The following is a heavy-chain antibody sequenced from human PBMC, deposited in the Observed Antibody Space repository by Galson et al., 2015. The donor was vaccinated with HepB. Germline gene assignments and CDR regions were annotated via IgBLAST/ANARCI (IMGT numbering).Heavy chain of an antibody. V-gene: IGHV5-51*01. J-gene: IGHJ3*02. Sequence: QSGAEVKKPGESLKISCKGSGYKFTNYWIGWVRQMPGKGLEWMGIIYPGDSATRYTPSSQGHVTISADKSIGTAYLQWSSLKASDTAVYYCARESADATVLGAFDIWGQGTRVTVSS. CDR3: ARESADATVLGAFDI. CDR2: IYPGDSAT. CDR1: GYKFTNYW. D-gene: IGHD4-17*01.